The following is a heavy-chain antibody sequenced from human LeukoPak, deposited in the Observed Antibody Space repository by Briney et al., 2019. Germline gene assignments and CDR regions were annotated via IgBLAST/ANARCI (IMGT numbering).Heavy chain of an antibody. D-gene: IGHD2-15*01. CDR1: GFTFTNAW. CDR3: AKDRFHCGGGSCYPGDY. CDR2: TSSSDAGT. V-gene: IGHV3-23*01. Sequence: GGSLRLSCAASGFTFTNAWMSWVRQAPGKGLEWVSATSSSDAGTYYADSVRGRFTISRDNPENTVYLQMSSLGAEDTAVYFCAKDRFHCGGGSCYPGDYWGQGTLVTVSS. J-gene: IGHJ4*02.